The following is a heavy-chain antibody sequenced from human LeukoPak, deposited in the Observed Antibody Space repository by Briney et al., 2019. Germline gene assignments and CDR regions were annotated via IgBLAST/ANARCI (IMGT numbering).Heavy chain of an antibody. V-gene: IGHV3-21*01. CDR3: VGLRRNSDRSGYYYYYNY. Sequence: GGSLRLSCAASGFTFSDYSINWVRQAPGKGLEWVSSINPTSTSIYYADAVKGRFIISRDNAKSSLFLQMNSLRAEDTALYYCVGLRRNSDRSGYYYYYNYWGQGILVTVSS. CDR1: GFTFSDYS. D-gene: IGHD3-22*01. CDR2: INPTSTSI. J-gene: IGHJ4*02.